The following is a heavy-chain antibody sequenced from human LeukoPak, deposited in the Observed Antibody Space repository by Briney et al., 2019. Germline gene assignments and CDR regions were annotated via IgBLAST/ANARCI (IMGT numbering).Heavy chain of an antibody. CDR2: INHSGST. V-gene: IGHV4-39*07. D-gene: IGHD3-10*01. J-gene: IGHJ4*02. CDR3: ARGVEWFGRKHNPHFDY. Sequence: SLTXXXXGGSISSSSYDWGWIRQPPGKGLEWIGEINHSGSTNYNPSLKSRVTISVDTSKNQFSLKLSSVTAADTAVYYCARGVEWFGRKHNPHFDYWGQGTLVTVSS. CDR1: GGSISSSSYD.